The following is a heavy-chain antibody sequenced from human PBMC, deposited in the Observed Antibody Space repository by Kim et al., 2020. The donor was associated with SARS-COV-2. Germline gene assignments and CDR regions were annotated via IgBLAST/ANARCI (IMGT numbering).Heavy chain of an antibody. V-gene: IGHV3-23*01. J-gene: IGHJ4*02. CDR2: ISGSGGST. D-gene: IGHD3-10*01. CDR3: AKEEGSGSYHPYYFDY. Sequence: GGSLRLSCAASGFTFSSYAMSWVRQAPGKGLEWVSAISGSGGSTYYADSVKGRFTISRDNSKNTLYLQMNSLRAEDTAVYYCAKEEGSGSYHPYYFDYWGQGTLGTVSS. CDR1: GFTFSSYA.